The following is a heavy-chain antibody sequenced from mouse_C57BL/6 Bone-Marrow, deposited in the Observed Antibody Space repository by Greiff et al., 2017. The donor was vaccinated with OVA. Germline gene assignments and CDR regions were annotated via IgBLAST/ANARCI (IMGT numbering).Heavy chain of an antibody. CDR2: IDPANGNT. D-gene: IGHD1-1*01. J-gene: IGHJ3*01. CDR1: GFNIKNTY. CDR3: ARYYYGSSFLFAY. V-gene: IGHV14-3*01. Sequence: EVKLQQSVAELVRPGASVKLSCIASGFNIKNTYMHWVKQRPEQGLEWIGRIDPANGNTKYAPKFQGKATITADTSSNTAYLQLSSLTSEDTAIYYCARYYYGSSFLFAYWGQGTLVTVSA.